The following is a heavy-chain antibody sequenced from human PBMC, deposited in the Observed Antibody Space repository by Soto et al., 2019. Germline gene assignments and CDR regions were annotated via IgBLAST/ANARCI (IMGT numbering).Heavy chain of an antibody. D-gene: IGHD3-10*01. CDR1: GGSISSNNW. V-gene: IGHV4-4*02. Sequence: SETLSLTCAVSGGSISSNNWWSWVRQPPGKGLEWIGEIYHSGSTNYNPSLKSRVTISVDKSRNQFSLKLSSVTAADTAVYYCARWFITMVRGVIKRWFDPWGQGTLVTVS. CDR3: ARWFITMVRGVIKRWFDP. CDR2: IYHSGST. J-gene: IGHJ5*02.